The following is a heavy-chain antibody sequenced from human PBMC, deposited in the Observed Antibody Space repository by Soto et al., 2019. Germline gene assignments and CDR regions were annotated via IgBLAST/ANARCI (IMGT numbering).Heavy chain of an antibody. D-gene: IGHD3-10*01. CDR2: VYYSGST. Sequence: QVQLQESGPGLVKPSQTLSLTCTVSGGSIGSGGYYWSWVRQLPGKGLEWIGNVYYSGSTYSNPSRKRRVMISLDTSKNQFSLKLSSVTAADTAVYYCARGPRGFGEIGFDPWGQGTLVTVSS. V-gene: IGHV4-31*03. CDR1: GGSIGSGGYY. CDR3: ARGPRGFGEIGFDP. J-gene: IGHJ5*02.